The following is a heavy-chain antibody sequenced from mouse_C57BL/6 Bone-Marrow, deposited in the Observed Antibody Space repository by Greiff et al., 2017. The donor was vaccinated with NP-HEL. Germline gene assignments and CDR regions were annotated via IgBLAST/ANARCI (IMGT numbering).Heavy chain of an antibody. D-gene: IGHD2-3*01. Sequence: QVQLQQSGAELVMPGASVKLSCKASGYTFTSYWMHWVKQRPGQGLEWIGEIDPSDSYTNYNQKFKGKSTLTVDKSSSTAYMQLSSLTAEDSAVYYCARRGWLLRVYYAMDYWGQGTSVTVSS. V-gene: IGHV1-69*01. CDR1: GYTFTSYW. J-gene: IGHJ4*01. CDR3: ARRGWLLRVYYAMDY. CDR2: IDPSDSYT.